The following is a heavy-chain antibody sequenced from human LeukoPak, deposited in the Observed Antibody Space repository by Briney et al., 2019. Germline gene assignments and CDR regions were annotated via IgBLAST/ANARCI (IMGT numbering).Heavy chain of an antibody. Sequence: GASVKVSCKVSGGTFSSYTISWVRQAPGQELEWMGRIIPILGIANYAQKFQGRVTITADKSTSTAYMELSSLRSEDTAVYYCARDLLPGSGTPLDYWGQGTLVTVSS. CDR3: ARDLLPGSGTPLDY. D-gene: IGHD3-10*01. CDR1: GGTFSSYT. J-gene: IGHJ4*02. CDR2: IIPILGIA. V-gene: IGHV1-69*04.